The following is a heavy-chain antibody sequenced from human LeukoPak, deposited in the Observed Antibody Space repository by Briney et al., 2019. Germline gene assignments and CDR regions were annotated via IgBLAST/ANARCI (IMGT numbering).Heavy chain of an antibody. CDR1: GFTFSSYG. D-gene: IGHD4-23*01. J-gene: IGHJ4*02. Sequence: GGSLRLSCSASGFTFSSYGMSWVRQAPGKGLEWVSAISGSGGSTYYADSVKGRFTISRDNSKNTLYLQMNSLRAEDTAVYYCARDYGGSSPFDYWGQGTLVTVSS. CDR2: ISGSGGST. CDR3: ARDYGGSSPFDY. V-gene: IGHV3-23*01.